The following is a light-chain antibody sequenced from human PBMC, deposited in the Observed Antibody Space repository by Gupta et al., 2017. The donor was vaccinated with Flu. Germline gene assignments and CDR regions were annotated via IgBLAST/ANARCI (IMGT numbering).Light chain of an antibody. V-gene: IGKV1-39*01. CDR1: QNIRRY. CDR2: AGC. J-gene: IGKJ1*01. Sequence: DTHMTQAPASLPASLGDRVTSASRASQNIRRYLNWYQQRPGKGPKLPIYAGCAADGGVPSKFSGSGSGIDFTLTITRRQPEDFATYYCQQRDTAPRTFGQGTKVEIK. CDR3: QQRDTAPRT.